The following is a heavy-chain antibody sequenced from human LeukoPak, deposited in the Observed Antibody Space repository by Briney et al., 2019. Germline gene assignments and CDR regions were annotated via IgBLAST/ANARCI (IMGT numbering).Heavy chain of an antibody. CDR1: GGSISSYY. CDR2: IYYSGST. CDR3: ARDRYYDSGSYYN. V-gene: IGHV4-59*01. Sequence: SETLSLTCTVSGGSISSYYWSWIRQPPGKGLEWIGYIYYSGSTNYNPSLKSRVTISVDTSKNQFSLKLSSVTAADTAVYYCARDRYYDSGSYYNWGQGTLVTVSS. J-gene: IGHJ4*02. D-gene: IGHD3-10*01.